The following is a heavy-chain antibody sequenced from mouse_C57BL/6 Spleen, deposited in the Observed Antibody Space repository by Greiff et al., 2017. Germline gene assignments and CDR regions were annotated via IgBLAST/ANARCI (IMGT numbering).Heavy chain of an antibody. Sequence: EVQLQQSGAELVRPGASVKLSCTASGFNIKDDYMHWVKQRPEQGLEWIGWIDPENGDTEYASKFQGKATITADTSSNTAYLQLSSLTSEDTAVYYCTSYGSSTCDWGQGTTLTVSS. CDR3: TSYGSSTCD. V-gene: IGHV14-4*01. D-gene: IGHD1-1*01. CDR2: IDPENGDT. CDR1: GFNIKDDY. J-gene: IGHJ2*01.